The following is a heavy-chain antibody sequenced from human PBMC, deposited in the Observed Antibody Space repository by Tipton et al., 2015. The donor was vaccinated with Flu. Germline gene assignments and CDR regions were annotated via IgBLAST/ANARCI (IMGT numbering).Heavy chain of an antibody. J-gene: IGHJ5*02. CDR1: GFTFSDYY. Sequence: SLRLSCAASGFTFSDYYMSWIRQAPGKGLEWVSYISSSSGYTNYADSVKGRFTISRDNAKNSLYLQMNSLRAEDTAVYYCARCGFWSGYPFDPWGQGTLVTVSS. V-gene: IGHV3-11*06. CDR3: ARCGFWSGYPFDP. CDR2: ISSSSGYT. D-gene: IGHD3-3*01.